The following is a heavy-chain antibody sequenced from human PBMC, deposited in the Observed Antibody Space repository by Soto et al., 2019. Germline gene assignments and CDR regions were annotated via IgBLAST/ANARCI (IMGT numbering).Heavy chain of an antibody. D-gene: IGHD2-2*01. CDR1: GFTFSNAW. V-gene: IGHV3-15*01. CDR2: IKSKTDGGTT. CDR3: TTDVYCSSTSCYSGSSGWYRDY. J-gene: IGHJ4*02. Sequence: EVQLVESGGGLVKPGGSLRLSCAASGFTFSNAWMSWVRQAPGKGLEWVGRIKSKTDGGTTDDAAPVKGRFTISRDDSKNTLYLQMNSLKTEDTAVYYCTTDVYCSSTSCYSGSSGWYRDYWGQGTLVTVSS.